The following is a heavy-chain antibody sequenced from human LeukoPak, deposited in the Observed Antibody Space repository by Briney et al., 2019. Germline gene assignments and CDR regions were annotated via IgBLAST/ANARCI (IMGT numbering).Heavy chain of an antibody. Sequence: GGSLRLSCAASGFTFSNAWMSWVRQAPGKGLEWVGRIKSKTDGGTTDYAAPVKGRFTISRDDSKNTLYLQMNSLKTEDTAVYYCTTPRFLEWFHPVGFMDVWGQGTTVTVSS. D-gene: IGHD3-3*01. J-gene: IGHJ6*02. CDR2: IKSKTDGGTT. CDR3: TTPRFLEWFHPVGFMDV. CDR1: GFTFSNAW. V-gene: IGHV3-15*01.